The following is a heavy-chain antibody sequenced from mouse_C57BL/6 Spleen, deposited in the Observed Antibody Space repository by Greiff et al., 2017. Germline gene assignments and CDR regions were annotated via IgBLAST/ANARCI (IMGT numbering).Heavy chain of an antibody. CDR2: IDPEAGET. J-gene: IGHJ4*01. D-gene: IGHD2-12*01. V-gene: IGHV14-2*01. Sequence: EVQLKQSGAELVKPGASVKLSCTASGFNIKDYYMHWVKQRTEQGLEWIGRIDPEAGETKYAPKFPGKATITADSSSNTAYLQLSGLTSEDTAVYYCARTAYYSHVGYAMDYWGQGTSVTVSS. CDR1: GFNIKDYY. CDR3: ARTAYYSHVGYAMDY.